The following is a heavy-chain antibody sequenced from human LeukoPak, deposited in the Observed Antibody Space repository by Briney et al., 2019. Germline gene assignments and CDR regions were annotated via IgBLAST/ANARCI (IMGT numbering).Heavy chain of an antibody. D-gene: IGHD3-10*01. CDR3: AEQQTMVRGVITLYYYYGMDV. CDR2: ISGSGGST. J-gene: IGHJ6*02. V-gene: IGHV3-23*01. CDR1: GFTFSSYA. Sequence: QTGGSLRLSCAASGFTFSSYAMSWVRQAPGKGLEWVSAISGSGGSTYYADSVRGRFTISRDNSKNTLYLQMNSLRAEDTAVYYCAEQQTMVRGVITLYYYYGMDVWGQGTTVTVSS.